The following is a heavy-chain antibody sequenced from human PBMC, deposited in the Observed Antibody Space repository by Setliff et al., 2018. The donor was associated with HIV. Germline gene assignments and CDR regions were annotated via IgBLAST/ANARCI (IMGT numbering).Heavy chain of an antibody. CDR2: IYTSGKT. CDR3: ARDVGGFTVFAVPRGGFDP. J-gene: IGHJ5*02. V-gene: IGHV4-61*09. CDR1: GGSISSSSYY. D-gene: IGHD3-3*01. Sequence: SETLSLTCTVSGGSISSSSYYWSWIRQPAGKGLEWIGHIYTSGKTHYSPSLKIRVTMSLDSSKKQFSLKLSSVPAADTAVYFCARDVGGFTVFAVPRGGFDPWGQGTLVTVSS.